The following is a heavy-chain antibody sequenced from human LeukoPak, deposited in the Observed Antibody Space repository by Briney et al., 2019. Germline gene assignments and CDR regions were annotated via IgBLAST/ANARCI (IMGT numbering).Heavy chain of an antibody. D-gene: IGHD6-6*01. V-gene: IGHV3-7*01. CDR2: IKQDGSQR. J-gene: IGHJ4*02. CDR1: GFTFSDYW. Sequence: PGGSLRLSCTASGFTFSDYWMTWVRQAPGKGPEWVANIKQDGSQRYYVDSVRGRFTISRDIAKNSLFLQMNGLRAEDTAVYYCARRGGSSSRRSPIDYWGQGTLVTVSS. CDR3: ARRGGSSSRRSPIDY.